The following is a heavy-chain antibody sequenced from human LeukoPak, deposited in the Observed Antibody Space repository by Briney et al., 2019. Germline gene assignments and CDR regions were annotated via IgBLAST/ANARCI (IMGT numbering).Heavy chain of an antibody. V-gene: IGHV4-59*01. CDR3: ARDIAAAAGWFDP. CDR1: GGSISSYY. Sequence: SETLSLTCTVSGGSISSYYWSWIGQPPGKGLEWIGYIYYSGSTNYNPSLKSRVTISVDTSKNQFSLKLSSVTAADTAVYYCARDIAAAAGWFDPWGQGTLVTVSS. D-gene: IGHD6-13*01. J-gene: IGHJ5*02. CDR2: IYYSGST.